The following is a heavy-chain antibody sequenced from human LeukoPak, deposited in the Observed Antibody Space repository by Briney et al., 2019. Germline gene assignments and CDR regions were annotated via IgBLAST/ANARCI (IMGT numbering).Heavy chain of an antibody. V-gene: IGHV1-2*02. D-gene: IGHD3-22*01. CDR1: GYTFTGYY. Sequence: ASVKVSCKTSGYTFTGYYMHWVRQAPGQGLEWMGWINPNSGGTNYAQKFQGRVTMPRDTSITTAYMDLSRLRSDDTAVYYCARNRDSSGYGYFDYWGQGTLVTVSS. CDR2: INPNSGGT. CDR3: ARNRDSSGYGYFDY. J-gene: IGHJ4*02.